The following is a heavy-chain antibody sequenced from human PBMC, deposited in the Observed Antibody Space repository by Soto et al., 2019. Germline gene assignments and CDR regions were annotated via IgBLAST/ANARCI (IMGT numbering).Heavy chain of an antibody. CDR1: GGTFSSYA. CDR2: IIPIFGTA. Sequence: EASVKVSCKASGGTFSSYAISWVRQAPGQGLEWMGGIIPIFGTANYAQKFQGRVTITADKSTSTAYMELSSLRSEDTAVYYCARVGASSPWLAYNWFDPWGQGTLVTVSS. D-gene: IGHD6-19*01. V-gene: IGHV1-69*06. CDR3: ARVGASSPWLAYNWFDP. J-gene: IGHJ5*02.